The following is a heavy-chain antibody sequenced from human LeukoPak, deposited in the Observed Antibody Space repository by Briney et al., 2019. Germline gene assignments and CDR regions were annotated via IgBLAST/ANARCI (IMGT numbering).Heavy chain of an antibody. Sequence: PSETLSLTCTVSGGSISSYYWSWIRQPPGKGLEWIGYIYYSGSTNYNPSLKSRVTISVDTSKNQFSLKLSSVTAADTAVYYCARGQVVVIARHYYYYMDVWGKGTTVTVSS. CDR2: IYYSGST. V-gene: IGHV4-59*01. J-gene: IGHJ6*03. D-gene: IGHD2-21*01. CDR1: GGSISSYY. CDR3: ARGQVVVIARHYYYYMDV.